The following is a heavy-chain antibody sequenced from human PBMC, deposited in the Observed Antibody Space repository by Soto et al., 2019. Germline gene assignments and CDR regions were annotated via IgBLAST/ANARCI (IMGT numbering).Heavy chain of an antibody. V-gene: IGHV3-23*01. CDR3: GKGRSYYYYYGVDV. CDR1: GFTLSSCA. CDR2: IIDSGGST. Sequence: EVHLLESGGALVQPGGSLRLSCAASGFTLSSCAMGWVRQAPGKGLEWVSDIIDSGGSTYYADAVKGRFTISRDNSKSTLYLQMNSLRAEDTAVYYCGKGRSYYYYYGVDVWGQGTTVTVSS. J-gene: IGHJ6*02. D-gene: IGHD1-26*01.